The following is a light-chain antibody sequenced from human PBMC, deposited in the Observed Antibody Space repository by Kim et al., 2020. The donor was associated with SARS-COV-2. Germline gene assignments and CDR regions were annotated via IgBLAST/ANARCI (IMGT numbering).Light chain of an antibody. J-gene: IGKJ2*02. Sequence: DIQMTQSPSTLSASVGDRVTITCRASQSISSWLAWYQQKPGKAPKLLIYKASSLESGVPSRFSGSGSGTEFTLTISSLQPDDFATYYCQQYPGTFGQGTKLEI. CDR1: QSISSW. CDR2: KAS. V-gene: IGKV1-5*03. CDR3: QQYPGT.